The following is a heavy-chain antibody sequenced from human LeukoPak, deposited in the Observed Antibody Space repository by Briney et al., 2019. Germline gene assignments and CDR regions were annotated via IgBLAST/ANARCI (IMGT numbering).Heavy chain of an antibody. D-gene: IGHD3-3*01. V-gene: IGHV1-2*06. J-gene: IGHJ4*02. CDR2: INPNSGGT. Sequence: ASVKVSCKASGYTFTGYYMHWVRQAPGQGLEWMGRINPNSGGTNYAQKFQGRVTMTRDTSISTAYMELSRLRPDDTAVYYCARERTIFGVVHFDYWGQGTLVTVSS. CDR3: ARERTIFGVVHFDY. CDR1: GYTFTGYY.